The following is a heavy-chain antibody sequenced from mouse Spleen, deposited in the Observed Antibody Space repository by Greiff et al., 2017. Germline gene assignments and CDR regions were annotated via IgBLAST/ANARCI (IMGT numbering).Heavy chain of an antibody. CDR3: ATNSNYLFAY. CDR1: GYAFSNYL. V-gene: IGHV1-54*01. CDR2: INPGSGGT. Sequence: VQLQQSGAELVRPGTSVKVSCKASGYAFSNYLIEWVKQRPGQGLEWIGAINPGSGGTNYNEMFKGKAILTADKTSSTAYIQLSSLTSEDSAVYFCATNSNYLFAYWGQGTLVTVSA. D-gene: IGHD2-5*01. J-gene: IGHJ3*01.